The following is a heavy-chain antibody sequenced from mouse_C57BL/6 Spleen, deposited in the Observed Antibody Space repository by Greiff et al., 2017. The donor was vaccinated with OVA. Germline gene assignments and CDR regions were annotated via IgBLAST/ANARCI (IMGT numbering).Heavy chain of an antibody. Sequence: QVQLQQPGTELVKPGASVKLSCKASGYTFTSYWMHWVKQRPGQGLEWIGNINPSTGGTNYNEKFKSKATLTVDNSSSTAYMQLSSLTADDSAVDYCAREEDDYDVDFDYWRQGTTLTVSS. D-gene: IGHD2-4*01. CDR1: GYTFTSYW. J-gene: IGHJ2*01. CDR2: INPSTGGT. CDR3: AREEDDYDVDFDY. V-gene: IGHV1-53*01.